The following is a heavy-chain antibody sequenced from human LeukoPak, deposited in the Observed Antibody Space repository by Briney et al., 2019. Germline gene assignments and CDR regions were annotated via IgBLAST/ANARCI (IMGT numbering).Heavy chain of an antibody. J-gene: IGHJ4*02. CDR2: ICPDGTVT. CDR3: VRDFRSADY. V-gene: IGHV3-74*01. Sequence: TGGSLRLSCAASGFTFSTYCMHWVRQAPGKGPMWVSRICPDGTVTNYADSVKARFIISGDNARNTVYLQMNSLRVEDTAVYYCVRDFRSADYWGQGTWSPSPQ. CDR1: GFTFSTYC.